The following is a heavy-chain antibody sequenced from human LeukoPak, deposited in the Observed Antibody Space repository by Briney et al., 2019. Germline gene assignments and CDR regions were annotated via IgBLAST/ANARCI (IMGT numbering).Heavy chain of an antibody. Sequence: GGSLRLSCAASGFTFSSYAMSWVGQAPGKGVEWVSAISGSGGSTYYADSVKGRFTISRDNSKNPLYLQMNSLRAEDTAVYYCAKDEVVVAASFDYWGQGTLVTVSS. CDR2: ISGSGGST. J-gene: IGHJ4*02. CDR3: AKDEVVVAASFDY. V-gene: IGHV3-23*01. D-gene: IGHD2-15*01. CDR1: GFTFSSYA.